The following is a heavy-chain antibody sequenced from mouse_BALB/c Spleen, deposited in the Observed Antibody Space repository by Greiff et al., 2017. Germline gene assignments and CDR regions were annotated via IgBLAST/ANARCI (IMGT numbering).Heavy chain of an antibody. J-gene: IGHJ2*01. Sequence: VQLKESGAELVKPGASVKLSCTASGFNIKDTYMHWVKQRPEQGLEWIGRIDPANGNTKYDPKFQGKATITADTSSNTAYLQLSSLTSEDTAVYYCASIYDGYYGGGFYFDYWGQGTTLTVSS. V-gene: IGHV14-3*02. CDR2: IDPANGNT. D-gene: IGHD2-3*01. CDR3: ASIYDGYYGGGFYFDY. CDR1: GFNIKDTY.